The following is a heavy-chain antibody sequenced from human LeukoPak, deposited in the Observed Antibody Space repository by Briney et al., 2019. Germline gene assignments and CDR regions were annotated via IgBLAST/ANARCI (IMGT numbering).Heavy chain of an antibody. Sequence: PGGSLRLSCEASGFVFGSFWMAWVRQAPGKGLEWVANINQAGSETYYVDSVKGRFTISRGNAKKSTFLQMNSLRVEETALYFCVRWGVATDMQDWGQGTQVTVSS. CDR3: VRWGVATDMQD. J-gene: IGHJ4*02. CDR1: GFVFGSFW. V-gene: IGHV3-7*03. CDR2: INQAGSET. D-gene: IGHD3-10*01.